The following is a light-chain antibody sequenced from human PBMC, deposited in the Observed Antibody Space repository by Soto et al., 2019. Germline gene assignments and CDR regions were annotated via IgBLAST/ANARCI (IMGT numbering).Light chain of an antibody. CDR3: QKYNSAPWT. V-gene: IGKV1-27*01. Sequence: DIQMTQSPSSLSASVGDRVTITCRASQGISTYLAWYQQKPGKVPKLLIYAASTLQSGVPSRLSGSGSGTDFTLTISSLQPEDVATYYCQKYNSAPWTCGQGTKLEIK. CDR1: QGISTY. CDR2: AAS. J-gene: IGKJ1*01.